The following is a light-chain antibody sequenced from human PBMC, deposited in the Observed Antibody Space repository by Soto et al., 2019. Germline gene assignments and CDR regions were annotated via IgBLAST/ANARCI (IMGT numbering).Light chain of an antibody. J-gene: IGLJ3*02. CDR3: QSYDSSLSGWV. CDR1: SSNIGAGYD. Sequence: QSVLTQPPSVSGAPGQRVTISCTGSSSNIGAGYDVHWYQQLPGTAPKLLIYGNSNRPSGVPDRFSGSKSGTSASLAITGLRAEDEADYYCQSYDSSLSGWVFGRGTKVTVL. V-gene: IGLV1-40*01. CDR2: GNS.